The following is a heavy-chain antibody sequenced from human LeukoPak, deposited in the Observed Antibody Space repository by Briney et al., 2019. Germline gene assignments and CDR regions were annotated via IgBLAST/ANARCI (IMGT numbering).Heavy chain of an antibody. J-gene: IGHJ4*02. CDR3: ARAQYSGSCFDY. D-gene: IGHD1-26*01. Sequence: SETLSLTCTVSVGSISGYFWRWVRQAPGTGLDWIGHIYYSGATNYNPSLRSRVTISVDTSKNQFSLKLRSVTAADTAVYYCARAQYSGSCFDYWGQGTLVTVSS. CDR2: IYYSGAT. CDR1: VGSISGYF. V-gene: IGHV4-59*13.